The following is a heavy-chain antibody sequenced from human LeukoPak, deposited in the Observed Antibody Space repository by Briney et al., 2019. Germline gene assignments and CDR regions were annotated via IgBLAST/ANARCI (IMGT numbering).Heavy chain of an antibody. J-gene: IGHJ4*02. D-gene: IGHD3-16*01. CDR1: GFTFSSYW. CDR2: INSGGSNT. CDR3: ASVREDYVFDY. V-gene: IGHV3-74*01. Sequence: PGGSLRLSCAASGFTFSSYWMHWVRQAPGKGLVWVSRINSGGSNTNYADSMKGRFTISRDNAKNALYLQMNSLRAEDTAVYYCASVREDYVFDYGGQGTLVTVPS.